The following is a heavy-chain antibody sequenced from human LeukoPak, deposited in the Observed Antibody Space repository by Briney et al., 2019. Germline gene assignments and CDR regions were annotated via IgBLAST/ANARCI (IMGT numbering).Heavy chain of an antibody. J-gene: IGHJ3*02. D-gene: IGHD2-15*01. V-gene: IGHV1-18*01. CDR2: ISAYNGNT. Sequence: GASVTVSCKASGYTFTSYGISWVRQAPGQGLEWMGWISAYNGNTNYAQKFQGRVTMTTDTSTNTAYMELRSLRSDDTAVYYCARDLGSGSNAFDIWGQGTMVTVSS. CDR3: ARDLGSGSNAFDI. CDR1: GYTFTSYG.